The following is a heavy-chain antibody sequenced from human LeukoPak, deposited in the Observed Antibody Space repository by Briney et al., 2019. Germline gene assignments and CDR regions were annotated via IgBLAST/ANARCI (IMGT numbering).Heavy chain of an antibody. J-gene: IGHJ6*02. CDR1: GFTFSSYS. D-gene: IGHD3-10*01. Sequence: GGSLSLSFAASGFTFSSYSMNWVRPAPGKGLEWVSSISSSSSYIYYADSVKGRFTISRDNAKNSLYLQMNSLRAEDTAVYYCARDPDMVRGVTNYYYYGMDVWGQGTTVTVSS. CDR3: ARDPDMVRGVTNYYYYGMDV. CDR2: ISSSSSYI. V-gene: IGHV3-21*01.